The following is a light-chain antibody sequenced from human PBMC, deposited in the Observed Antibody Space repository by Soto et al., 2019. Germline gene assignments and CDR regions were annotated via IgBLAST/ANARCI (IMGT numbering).Light chain of an antibody. CDR3: QLYNTYWT. Sequence: DIDITHSPSTISASVGDRVTITCRASQSIYKWLAWYQQKPGKAPNLLIYEASNLENGVPSRFSGSGSETEFTLTISSLQPDDVATYYCQLYNTYWTFGQGTKVDIK. V-gene: IGKV1-5*01. J-gene: IGKJ1*01. CDR2: EAS. CDR1: QSIYKW.